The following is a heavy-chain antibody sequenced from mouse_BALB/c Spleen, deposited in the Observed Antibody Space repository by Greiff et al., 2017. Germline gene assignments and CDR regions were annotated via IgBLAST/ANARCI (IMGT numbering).Heavy chain of an antibody. Sequence: QVQLQQPGAELVKPGASVTLSCKASGYTFTSYWMHWVKQRPGQGLEWIGEINPSNGRTNYNEKFKSKATLTVDKSSSTSYMQLSSLTSEDSAVYYCARFTTATDYAMDYWGQGTSVTVSS. D-gene: IGHD1-2*01. CDR1: GYTFTSYW. V-gene: IGHV1S81*02. CDR2: INPSNGRT. CDR3: ARFTTATDYAMDY. J-gene: IGHJ4*01.